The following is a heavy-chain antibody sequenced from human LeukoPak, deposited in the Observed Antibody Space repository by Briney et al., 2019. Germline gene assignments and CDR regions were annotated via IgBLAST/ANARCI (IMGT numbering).Heavy chain of an antibody. CDR1: GFTFSNYW. CDR2: IKEDGGEK. V-gene: IGHV3-7*01. CDR3: ARGHYGMDV. J-gene: IGHJ6*02. Sequence: GGSLRLSCAASGFTFSNYWMTWVCQAPGKGLEWVASIKEDGGEKYYVDSVKGRFTVSRDNAKNSFYLQMNSLRVEDTAVYYCARGHYGMDVWGQGTTVTVSS.